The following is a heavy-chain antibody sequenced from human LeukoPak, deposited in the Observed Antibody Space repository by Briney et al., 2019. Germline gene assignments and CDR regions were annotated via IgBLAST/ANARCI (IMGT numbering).Heavy chain of an antibody. CDR1: GYSISRGYY. CDR3: VREAYCSNSGCYNWFDP. J-gene: IGHJ5*02. D-gene: IGHD2-8*01. V-gene: IGHV4-38-2*02. Sequence: PSETLSLTCSVSGYSISRGYYWGGFRRPPGKGLEWIGSFYLSVNTRYNPSLESRVTVSVDTSKNQVFLKLSSVTAADTAVYYCVREAYCSNSGCYNWFDPWGQGTLVTVSS. CDR2: FYLSVNT.